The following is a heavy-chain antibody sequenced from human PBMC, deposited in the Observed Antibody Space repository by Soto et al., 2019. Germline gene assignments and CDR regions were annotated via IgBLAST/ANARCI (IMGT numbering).Heavy chain of an antibody. Sequence: ASVKVSCKASGGTFSSYAISWVRQAPGQGLEWMGGIIPIFGTANYAQQFQGRVTITADKSTSTAYMELSSLRSEDTAVYYCARYQFSPFTMIVVAGLDPWGQGTLVTVSS. V-gene: IGHV1-69*06. CDR3: ARYQFSPFTMIVVAGLDP. CDR2: IIPIFGTA. J-gene: IGHJ5*02. CDR1: GGTFSSYA. D-gene: IGHD3-22*01.